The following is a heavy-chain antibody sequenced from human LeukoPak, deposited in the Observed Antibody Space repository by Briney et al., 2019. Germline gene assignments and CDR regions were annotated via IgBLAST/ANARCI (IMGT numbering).Heavy chain of an antibody. CDR2: ISSSSSYT. CDR1: GFTFSDYY. CDR3: ARVGRQQLVGDAFDI. J-gene: IGHJ3*02. V-gene: IGHV3-11*06. D-gene: IGHD6-13*01. Sequence: GGSLRLSCAASGFTFSDYYMSWLRQAPGKGLEWVSYISSSSSYTNYADSVKGRLTISRDNAKNSLYLQMNSLRAEDTAVYYCARVGRQQLVGDAFDIWGQGTVVTVSS.